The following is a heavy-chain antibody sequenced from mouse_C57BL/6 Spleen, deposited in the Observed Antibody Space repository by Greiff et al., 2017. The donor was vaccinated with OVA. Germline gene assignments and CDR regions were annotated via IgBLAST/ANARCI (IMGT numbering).Heavy chain of an antibody. CDR1: GYSITSGYY. J-gene: IGHJ2*01. D-gene: IGHD2-4*01. CDR3: ARCYDYGAYYFDY. CDR2: ISYDGSN. Sequence: EVKLQESGPGLVKPSQSLSLTCSVTGYSITSGYYWNWIRQFPGNKLEWMGYISYDGSNNYNPSLKNRISITRDTSKNQFFLKLNSVTTEDTATYYCARCYDYGAYYFDYWGQGTTLTVSS. V-gene: IGHV3-6*01.